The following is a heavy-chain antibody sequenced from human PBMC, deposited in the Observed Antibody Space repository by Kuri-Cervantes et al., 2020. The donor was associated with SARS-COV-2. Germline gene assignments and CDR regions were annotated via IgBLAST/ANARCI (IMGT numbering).Heavy chain of an antibody. V-gene: IGHV3-21*01. CDR3: ARSGYSDKNYYYGMDV. D-gene: IGHD4-23*01. CDR2: ISSSSSYI. CDR1: GFTFSSYS. Sequence: GESLKISCAASGFTFSSYSMNWVRQAPGKGLEWVSSISSSSSYIYYADSVKGRFTISRDNAKNSLYLQMNSLRAEDTAVYYCARSGYSDKNYYYGMDVWGQGTTVTVSS. J-gene: IGHJ6*02.